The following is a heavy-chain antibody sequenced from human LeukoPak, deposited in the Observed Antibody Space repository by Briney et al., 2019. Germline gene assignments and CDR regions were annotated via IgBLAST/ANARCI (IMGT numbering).Heavy chain of an antibody. CDR2: MNLNSGNT. J-gene: IGHJ5*02. Sequence: ASVKVSCKASGYTFTSYDINWVRQATGQGLEWMGWMNLNSGNTGYAQKFQGRVTMTRNTSISTAYMELSSLTSEDTAAYYCARGLNPGALSWLDPWGQGTLVTVSS. CDR1: GYTFTSYD. V-gene: IGHV1-8*01. D-gene: IGHD3-16*01. CDR3: ARGLNPGALSWLDP.